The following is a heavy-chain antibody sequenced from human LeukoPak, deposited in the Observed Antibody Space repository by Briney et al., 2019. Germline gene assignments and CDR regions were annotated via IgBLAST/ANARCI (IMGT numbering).Heavy chain of an antibody. CDR2: ISAYNDNT. Sequence: GASVKVSCKASGYTFSTYGVSWVRQAPGQGLEWMGWISAYNDNTKYAQNFQGRVTMTTDTSTSTAYMELRSLRSDDTAVYYCTRDRYCYSTSCFLSPPGDYWGQGTLVTVSS. CDR3: TRDRYCYSTSCFLSPPGDY. D-gene: IGHD2-2*01. CDR1: GYTFSTYG. J-gene: IGHJ4*02. V-gene: IGHV1-18*01.